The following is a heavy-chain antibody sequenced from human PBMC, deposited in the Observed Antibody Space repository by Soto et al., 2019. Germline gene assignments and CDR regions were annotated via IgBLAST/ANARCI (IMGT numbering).Heavy chain of an antibody. V-gene: IGHV1-18*04. D-gene: IGHD6-19*01. J-gene: IGHJ4*02. CDR2: ISAYNGNT. CDR3: ARAQYSSGWSHFDY. Sequence: ASVKVSCKASGYTFTSYGISWVRQAPGQGLEWMGWISAYNGNTNYAQKLQGRVTMTTDTSTSTAYMELRSLRSDDTAVYYCARAQYSSGWSHFDYWGQGTLVTVSS. CDR1: GYTFTSYG.